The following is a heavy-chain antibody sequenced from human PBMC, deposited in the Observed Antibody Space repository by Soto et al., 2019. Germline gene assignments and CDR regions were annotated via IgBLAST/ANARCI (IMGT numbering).Heavy chain of an antibody. V-gene: IGHV3-33*08. Sequence: GGSLRLSCAASGFTFSSYGMHWVRQAPGKGLEWVAVIWNDGSNKYYADSVKGRFTISRDNSKNTLFLQMNSLRAEDTALYYCARQMYYFDSSGYYYSMDVWGRGSTVTVSS. CDR1: GFTFSSYG. D-gene: IGHD3-22*01. J-gene: IGHJ6*02. CDR3: ARQMYYFDSSGYYYSMDV. CDR2: IWNDGSNK.